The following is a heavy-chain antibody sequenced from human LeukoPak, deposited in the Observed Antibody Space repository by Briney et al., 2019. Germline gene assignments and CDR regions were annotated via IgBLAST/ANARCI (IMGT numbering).Heavy chain of an antibody. CDR3: ARDSPGYGGYSY. CDR2: IKEDGSAK. D-gene: IGHD5-12*01. V-gene: IGHV3-7*04. CDR1: GFTFSRYW. Sequence: GGSLRLSCTASGFTFSRYWMTCVRQAPGKGLEWVANIKEDGSAKYYADSMKGRFPISRDNAKNSLYLQINSLRAEDTAVYYCARDSPGYGGYSYWGQGTLVTVSS. J-gene: IGHJ4*02.